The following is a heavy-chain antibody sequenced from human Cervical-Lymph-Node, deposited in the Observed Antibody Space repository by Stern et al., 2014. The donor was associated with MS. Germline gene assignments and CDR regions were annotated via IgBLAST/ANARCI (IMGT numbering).Heavy chain of an antibody. CDR1: GYTFSAYE. CDR2: INPYNGDT. J-gene: IGHJ5*01. CDR3: ARSSCSGADDCYLHWFDS. D-gene: IGHD2-15*01. V-gene: IGHV1-2*02. Sequence: QVQLVQSGAAMKKPGASVKVSCKTSGYTFSAYEMNWLRQAPGQVFEWMGRINPYNGDTKSAQKFLGRFTMTRDTSMGTAYMELTSLRSDDTAVYYCARSSCSGADDCYLHWFDSWGQGTLVTVS.